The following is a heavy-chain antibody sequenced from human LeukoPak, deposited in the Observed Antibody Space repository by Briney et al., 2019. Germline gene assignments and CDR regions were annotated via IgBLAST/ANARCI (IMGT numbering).Heavy chain of an antibody. D-gene: IGHD2/OR15-2a*01. Sequence: GGSLRLSCAAAGFTFSSHWMSWVRQAPGKGLEWVANIKQDGSEKYYVGSVKRRFTFSRDNAKNSLYLQMNSLRAEDTAVYYCARDRSTTVSNTLGYFDYWGQGTLVTVSS. CDR2: IKQDGSEK. J-gene: IGHJ4*02. CDR1: GFTFSSHW. V-gene: IGHV3-7*03. CDR3: ARDRSTTVSNTLGYFDY.